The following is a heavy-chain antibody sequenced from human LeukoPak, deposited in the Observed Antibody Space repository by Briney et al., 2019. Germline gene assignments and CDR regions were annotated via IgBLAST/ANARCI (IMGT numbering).Heavy chain of an antibody. CDR1: GGSISSGSYY. J-gene: IGHJ4*02. Sequence: SETLSLTCTVSGGSISSGSYYWSWIRQPPGKGLEWIGYIYYSGSTNYNPSLKSRVTISVDTSKNQFSLKLSSVTAADTAVYYCARGPGNNDYWGQGTLVTVSS. D-gene: IGHD1/OR15-1a*01. V-gene: IGHV4-61*01. CDR2: IYYSGST. CDR3: ARGPGNNDY.